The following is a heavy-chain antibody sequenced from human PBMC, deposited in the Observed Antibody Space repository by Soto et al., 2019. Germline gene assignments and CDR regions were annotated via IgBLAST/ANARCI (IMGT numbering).Heavy chain of an antibody. CDR1: GLSFIGYC. D-gene: IGHD6-13*01. CDR2: INHSGST. CDR3: ERGLLRGFIAEAGRKSKWLEH. Sequence: SETLSLTCSVYGLSFIGYCWSWVRQPPGKGLEWIVEINHSGSTNYNPSLKSRVTISVDTSKNQFSLKLSSVTAADTAVYYRERGLLRGFIAEAGRKSKWLEHWGQGTLVTVSS. J-gene: IGHJ5*02. V-gene: IGHV4-34*01.